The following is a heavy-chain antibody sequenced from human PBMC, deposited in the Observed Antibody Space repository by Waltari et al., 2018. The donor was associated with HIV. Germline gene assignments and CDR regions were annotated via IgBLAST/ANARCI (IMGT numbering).Heavy chain of an antibody. D-gene: IGHD3-16*01. J-gene: IGHJ4*02. Sequence: QLQLQESGPGLVKPSETMSLTCTVSGGSISSSSSYWGWIRQPPGKGLEWIGSIYYSGSTYYNPSLKSRVTISVDTSKNQFSLKLSSVTAADTAVYYCARIGALGGGRSLDYWGQGTLVTVSS. V-gene: IGHV4-39*01. CDR3: ARIGALGGGRSLDY. CDR1: GGSISSSSSY. CDR2: IYYSGST.